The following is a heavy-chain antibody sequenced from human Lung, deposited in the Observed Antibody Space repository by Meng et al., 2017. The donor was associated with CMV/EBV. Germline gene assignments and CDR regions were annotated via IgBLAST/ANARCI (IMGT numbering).Heavy chain of an antibody. Sequence: AQLLESGGHLVQPGGSLRLACAVSGFNSNTYAMTWVRQAPGKGLEWVSAISRSGDSTYYADSVKGRFTISRDNSKNTLYLQMNSLRAEDTAVYYCARDLYNSYSTSTDYYPYYFDYWGQGTLVTVSS. CDR3: ARDLYNSYSTSTDYYPYYFDY. J-gene: IGHJ4*02. CDR2: ISRSGDST. V-gene: IGHV3-23*01. D-gene: IGHD3-22*01. CDR1: GFNSNTYA.